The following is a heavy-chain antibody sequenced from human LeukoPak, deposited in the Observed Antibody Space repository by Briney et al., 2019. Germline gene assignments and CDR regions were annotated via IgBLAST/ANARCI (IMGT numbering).Heavy chain of an antibody. D-gene: IGHD4-17*01. J-gene: IGHJ4*02. Sequence: SETLSLTCTVSGGSISGSSYFWGWIRQPPGKGLEWIGSIYYSGSTYYNPSLKSRVTISVDTSKNQFSLKLSSVTAADTAVYYCARLYGDYVANDYWGQGTLVTVSS. CDR2: IYYSGST. V-gene: IGHV4-39*01. CDR1: GGSISGSSYF. CDR3: ARLYGDYVANDY.